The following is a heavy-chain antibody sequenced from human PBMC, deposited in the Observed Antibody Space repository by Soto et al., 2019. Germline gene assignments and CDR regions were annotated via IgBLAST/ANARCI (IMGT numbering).Heavy chain of an antibody. CDR2: ISGSGGST. Sequence: EVQLLESRGGLVQPGGSLRLSCAASGFTFSSYAMSWVRQAPGKGLEWVSAISGSGGSTYYADSVKGRFTISRDNSKNTLYLQMNSLRAEDTAVYYCAKDAGYCSSTSCYGIDYWGQGTLVTVSS. CDR3: AKDAGYCSSTSCYGIDY. V-gene: IGHV3-23*01. J-gene: IGHJ4*02. D-gene: IGHD2-2*01. CDR1: GFTFSSYA.